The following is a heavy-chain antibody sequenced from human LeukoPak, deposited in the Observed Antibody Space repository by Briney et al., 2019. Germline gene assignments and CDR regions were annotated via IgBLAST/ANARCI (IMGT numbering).Heavy chain of an antibody. CDR1: SXXY. J-gene: IGHJ6*03. CDR3: XXXXXYYYMDV. Sequence: SXXYWSWIRQPXGXXLXWIGYIYYSGSXNYNPSLKSRVTISXXXAKNQFSLKLSSVTAAGTAVYXXXXXXXYYYMDVWGKGTTVTISS. CDR2: IYYSGSX. V-gene: IGHV4-59*01.